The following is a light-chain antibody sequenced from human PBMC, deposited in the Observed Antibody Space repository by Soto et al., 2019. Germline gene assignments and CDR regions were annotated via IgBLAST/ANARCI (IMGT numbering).Light chain of an antibody. CDR1: SSDVGGYNY. Sequence: QSALTQPPSASGSPGQSVAISCTGTSSDVGGYNYVSWYQQHPGKAPKLLIYQVTNRPSRVSNRFSGSKSGNTASLTISGLQADDEADYYCTSYSSSDIFYVFGTGTKLTVL. J-gene: IGLJ1*01. V-gene: IGLV2-14*01. CDR3: TSYSSSDIFYV. CDR2: QVT.